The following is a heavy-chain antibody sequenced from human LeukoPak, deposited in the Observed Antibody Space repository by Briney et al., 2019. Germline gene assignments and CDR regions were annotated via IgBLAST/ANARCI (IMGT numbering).Heavy chain of an antibody. CDR3: ARERIVGATSFDY. V-gene: IGHV1-2*02. J-gene: IGHJ4*02. Sequence: ASVKVSCKASGYTFTGYYMHWVRQAPGQGLEWMGWINPNSGGTNYAQKFQGRVTMTRDTSISTAHMELSRLRSDDTAVYYCARERIVGATSFDYWGQGTLVTVSS. CDR1: GYTFTGYY. CDR2: INPNSGGT. D-gene: IGHD1-26*01.